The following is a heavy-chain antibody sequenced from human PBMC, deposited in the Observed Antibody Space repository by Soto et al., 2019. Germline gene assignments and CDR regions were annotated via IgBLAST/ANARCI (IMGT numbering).Heavy chain of an antibody. J-gene: IGHJ3*02. CDR3: ERDPGGCSSTSCLPEAFDI. Sequence: QTRSLTWAISGDSVSSNSAACNWIRQSPSRGLEWLGRTYYRSKWYNDYAVSVKSRITINPDTSKNQFSLQLNSVTPEDTAVYYCERDPGGCSSTSCLPEAFDIWGQGTMVTVSS. CDR1: GDSVSSNSAA. CDR2: TYYRSKWYN. D-gene: IGHD2-2*01. V-gene: IGHV6-1*01.